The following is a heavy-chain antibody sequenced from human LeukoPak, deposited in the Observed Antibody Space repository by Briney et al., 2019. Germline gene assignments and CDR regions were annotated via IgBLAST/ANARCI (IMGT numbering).Heavy chain of an antibody. J-gene: IGHJ4*02. V-gene: IGHV3-21*01. D-gene: IGHD3-9*01. CDR2: ISSSSSYI. Sequence: GGSLRLSCVASGLTFSTYWMHWVRQAPGKGLEWVSSISSSSSYIYYADSVKGRFTISRDNAKNSLYLQMNSLRAEDTAVYYCARTYYDILTGYYPTFDYWGQGTLVTVSS. CDR1: GLTFSTYW. CDR3: ARTYYDILTGYYPTFDY.